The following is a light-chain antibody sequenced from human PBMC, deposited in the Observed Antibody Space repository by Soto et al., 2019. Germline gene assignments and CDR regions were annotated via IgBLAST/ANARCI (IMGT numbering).Light chain of an antibody. CDR2: AAS. V-gene: IGKV1-8*01. CDR3: LHDYDYPLT. J-gene: IGKJ4*01. CDR1: QGISSY. Sequence: AIRMTQSPSSFSASTGDRVTITCRASQGISSYLAWYQQKPGKAPKLLIYAASTLQSGVPSRFSGSGSGTDFTLTISRLQPEDFATYYCLHDYDYPLTFGGGTKV.